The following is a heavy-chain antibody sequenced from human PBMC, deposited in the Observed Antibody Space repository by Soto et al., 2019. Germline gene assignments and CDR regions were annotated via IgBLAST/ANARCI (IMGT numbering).Heavy chain of an antibody. D-gene: IGHD2-15*01. CDR2: IYPGDSDT. CDR3: ARTSLGYCSGGSCLSSYGMDV. Sequence: GESLKISCKGSGYSFTSYWIGWVRQMPGKGLEWMGIIYPGDSDTRYSPSFQGQVTISADKSISTAYLQWNSLKASDTAMYYCARTSLGYCSGGSCLSSYGMDVWGQGTTVTVSS. V-gene: IGHV5-51*01. CDR1: GYSFTSYW. J-gene: IGHJ6*02.